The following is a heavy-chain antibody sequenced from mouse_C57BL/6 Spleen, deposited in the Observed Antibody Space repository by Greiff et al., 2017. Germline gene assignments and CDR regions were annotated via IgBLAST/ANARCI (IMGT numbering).Heavy chain of an antibody. V-gene: IGHV14-4*01. D-gene: IGHD2-5*01. CDR1: GFNIKDDY. J-gene: IGHJ1*03. CDR2: IDPENGDT. Sequence: VQLQQSGAELVRPGASVKLSCTASGFNIKDDYMHWVKQRPEQGLEWIGWIDPENGDTEYASKFQGKATITADTSSNTAYLQLSSLTSEDTAVYYCTRPYSNYHYWYFDVWGTGTTVTVSS. CDR3: TRPYSNYHYWYFDV.